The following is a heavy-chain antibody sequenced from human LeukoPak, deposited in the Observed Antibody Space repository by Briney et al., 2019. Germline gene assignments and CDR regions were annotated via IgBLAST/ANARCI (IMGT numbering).Heavy chain of an antibody. J-gene: IGHJ3*02. Sequence: GGSLRLSCAASRFIFSSYSMNWVRQAPGKGLEWGSYISSSSNNIYYADSVKGRFTISRDNAKNSLYLQMNSLRAEDTAVYYCARDQLSAYYDSSGSDAFDIWGQGTMVTVSS. CDR2: ISSSSNNI. V-gene: IGHV3-48*04. CDR1: RFIFSSYS. D-gene: IGHD3-22*01. CDR3: ARDQLSAYYDSSGSDAFDI.